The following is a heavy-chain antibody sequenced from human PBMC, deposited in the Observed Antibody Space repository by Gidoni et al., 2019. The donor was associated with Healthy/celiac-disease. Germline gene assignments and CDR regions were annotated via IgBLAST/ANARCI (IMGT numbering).Heavy chain of an antibody. V-gene: IGHV4-34*01. Sequence: QVQLQQWGAGLLKPSETLSLTCAVYGGSFGGYYWSWIRQPPGKGLAWIGEINHSGSTNYNPSLKSRVTISVDTSKNQFSLKLSSVTAADTAVYYCARPSWAYCGGDCYSGFDYWGQGTLVTVSS. CDR1: GGSFGGYY. D-gene: IGHD2-21*02. CDR3: ARPSWAYCGGDCYSGFDY. CDR2: INHSGST. J-gene: IGHJ4*02.